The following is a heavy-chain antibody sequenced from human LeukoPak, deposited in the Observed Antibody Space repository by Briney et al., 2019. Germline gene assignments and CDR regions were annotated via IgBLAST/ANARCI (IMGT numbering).Heavy chain of an antibody. CDR1: GFTFSSYA. V-gene: IGHV3-30-3*01. D-gene: IGHD1-26*01. CDR3: ARVPLTYSYGMDV. Sequence: GGSLRLSCAASGFTFSSYAMHWVRQAPGKGLEWVAVISYDGSNKYYADSVKGRFTISRDNAKNTLYLQMNSLRAEDTAVYYCARVPLTYSYGMDVWGQGTTVTVSS. J-gene: IGHJ6*02. CDR2: ISYDGSNK.